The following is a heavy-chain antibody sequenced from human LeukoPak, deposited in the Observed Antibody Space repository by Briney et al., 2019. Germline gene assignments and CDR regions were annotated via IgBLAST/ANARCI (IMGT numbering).Heavy chain of an antibody. CDR3: AGLMSVAQWFVDL. D-gene: IGHD2-15*01. Sequence: SGTLSLTCTVSGVAISSGSFCRGCIRQHPGEGLAWVGTIYYTLSTFYNPSRKSRVTTSVATSKNQLSLKLSSVTAADTAVYYCAGLMSVAQWFVDLWGGGALVPVSS. J-gene: IGHJ2*01. CDR2: IYYTLST. V-gene: IGHV4-39*07. CDR1: GVAISSGSFC.